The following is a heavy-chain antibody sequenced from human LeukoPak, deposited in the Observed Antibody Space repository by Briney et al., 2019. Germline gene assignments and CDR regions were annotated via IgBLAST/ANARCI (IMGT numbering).Heavy chain of an antibody. CDR3: ARDLLLSSWYQRSPGES. CDR2: INPSGGST. V-gene: IGHV1-46*01. D-gene: IGHD6-13*01. CDR1: GYTFTSYY. Sequence: GASVTVSCKASGYTFTSYYMHWVRQAPGQGLEWMGIINPSGGSTSYAQKFQGRVTMTRDTSTSTVYMELSSLRSEDTAVYYCARDLLLSSWYQRSPGESWGQGTLVTVSS. J-gene: IGHJ4*02.